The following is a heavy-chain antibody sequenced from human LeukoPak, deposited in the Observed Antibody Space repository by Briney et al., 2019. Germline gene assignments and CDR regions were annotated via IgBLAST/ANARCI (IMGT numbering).Heavy chain of an antibody. Sequence: SETLSLTCAVSGDSITTGGYSWTWIRQPPGKGLEWIGYIYYTGSTYYNPSLRSRVMMSVDTSRSQFSLTLSSVTAADTAVYYCARGGYCGGDCYFYYWGQGTLVTVSS. CDR1: GDSITTGGYS. V-gene: IGHV4-30-4*07. J-gene: IGHJ4*02. CDR3: ARGGYCGGDCYFYY. CDR2: IYYTGST. D-gene: IGHD2-21*02.